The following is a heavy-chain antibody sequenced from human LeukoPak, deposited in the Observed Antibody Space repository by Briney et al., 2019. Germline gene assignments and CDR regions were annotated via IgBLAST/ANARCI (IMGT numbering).Heavy chain of an antibody. J-gene: IGHJ4*02. CDR1: GFAFSSYA. V-gene: IGHV3-23*01. CDR2: IDGGCGRT. CDR3: AKDFYDSSGSRYDY. Sequence: GGSLRLSCTASGFAFSSYAMSWVRQAPGVGLEWVSAIDGGCGRTWHADSVRGRFTISRDNSKNTLFMQMNSLRAEDTAVYYCAKDFYDSSGSRYDYWGQGTLVTVSS. D-gene: IGHD3-22*01.